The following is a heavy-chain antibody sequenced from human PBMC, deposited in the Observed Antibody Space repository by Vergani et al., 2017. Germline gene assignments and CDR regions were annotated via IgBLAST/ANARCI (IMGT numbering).Heavy chain of an antibody. CDR3: ARDLKASGWYGDY. CDR2: INPSGGST. Sequence: QVQLVQSGAEVKKPGASVKVSCKASGYTFTSYYMHWVRQAPGQGLEWMGIINPSGGSTSYAQKFQGRVTMTRDTSTSTAYMELRSLRSDDTAVYYCARDLKASGWYGDYWGQGTLVTVSS. J-gene: IGHJ4*02. D-gene: IGHD6-19*01. CDR1: GYTFTSYY. V-gene: IGHV1-46*01.